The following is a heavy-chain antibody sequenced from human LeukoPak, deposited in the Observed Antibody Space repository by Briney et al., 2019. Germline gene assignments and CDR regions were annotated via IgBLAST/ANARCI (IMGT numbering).Heavy chain of an antibody. Sequence: RPSETLSLTCTVSGGSIGSSSYYWGWIRQPPGKGLEWIGSIYYSGSTYYNPSLKSRVTISVDTSKNQFSLKLSSVTAADTAVYYCARLWPSSGYYRGAFDIWGQGTMVTVSS. CDR3: ARLWPSSGYYRGAFDI. V-gene: IGHV4-39*07. J-gene: IGHJ3*02. CDR2: IYYSGST. D-gene: IGHD3-22*01. CDR1: GGSIGSSSYY.